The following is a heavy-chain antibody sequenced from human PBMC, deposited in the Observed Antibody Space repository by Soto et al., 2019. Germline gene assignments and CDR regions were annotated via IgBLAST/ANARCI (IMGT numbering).Heavy chain of an antibody. D-gene: IGHD6-13*01. Sequence: QVQLQQRGAGLLKPSETLSLTCAVYGGSFSGYYWSWIRQPPGKGLEWIGEINHSGSTNYNPSLKSRVTISVDTSKNQFSLKLSSVTAADTAVYYCARGAAAAGTFDYWGQGTLVTVSS. CDR2: INHSGST. CDR1: GGSFSGYY. CDR3: ARGAAAAGTFDY. V-gene: IGHV4-34*01. J-gene: IGHJ4*02.